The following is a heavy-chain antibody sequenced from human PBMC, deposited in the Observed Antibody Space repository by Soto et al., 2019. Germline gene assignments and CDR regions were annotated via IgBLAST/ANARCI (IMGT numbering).Heavy chain of an antibody. J-gene: IGHJ5*02. CDR1: GGSINNNYYY. Sequence: SETLSLTCSVSGGSINNNYYYWSWIRQPPGKGLEWIGYIYHSGSTYYNPSLKSRVTISVDRSKNQFSLKLSSVTAADTAVYYCARVPSPWGQGTLVTVSS. V-gene: IGHV4-30-2*01. CDR3: ARVPSP. CDR2: IYHSGST.